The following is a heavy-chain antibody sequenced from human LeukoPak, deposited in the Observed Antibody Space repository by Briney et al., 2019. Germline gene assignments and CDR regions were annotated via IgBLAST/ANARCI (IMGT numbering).Heavy chain of an antibody. CDR1: GGSISSGGYY. V-gene: IGHV4-30-2*01. D-gene: IGHD6-13*01. Sequence: SETLSLTCTVSGGSISSGGYYWSWIRQPPGKGLEWIGYIYHSGSTYYNPSLKSRVTISVDRSKNQFFLKLSSVTAADTAVYYCARGHIAAADSNWFDPWGQGTPVTVSS. CDR2: IYHSGST. J-gene: IGHJ5*02. CDR3: ARGHIAAADSNWFDP.